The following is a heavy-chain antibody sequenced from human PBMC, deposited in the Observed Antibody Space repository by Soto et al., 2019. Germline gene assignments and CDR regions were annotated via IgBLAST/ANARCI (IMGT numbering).Heavy chain of an antibody. CDR2: IIPIFGTA. CDR1: GGTISSYA. CDR3: ARDLGAAAAYYYGMDV. J-gene: IGHJ6*02. V-gene: IGHV1-69*13. Sequence: SVKPTCEACGGTISSYARSWVRQATRKGLEWMGGIIPIFGTANYAQKFQGRVTITADESTSTAYMELSSLRSEDTAAYYCARDLGAAAAYYYGMDVWGQGTTVTVSS. D-gene: IGHD6-13*01.